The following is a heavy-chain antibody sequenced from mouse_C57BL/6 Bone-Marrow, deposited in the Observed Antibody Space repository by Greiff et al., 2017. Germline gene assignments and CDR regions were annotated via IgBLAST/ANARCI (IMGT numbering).Heavy chain of an antibody. CDR2: IDPETGGT. CDR1: GYTFTDYE. V-gene: IGHV1-15*01. CDR3: TVITTVVAPYYAMDY. J-gene: IGHJ4*01. D-gene: IGHD1-1*01. Sequence: VQLQQSGAELVRPGASVTLSCKASGYTFTDYEMHWVKQTPVHGLEWIGAIDPETGGTAYNQKFKGKAILTADQSSSTAYMELRSLTSEDSAVYYCTVITTVVAPYYAMDYWGQGTSVTVSS.